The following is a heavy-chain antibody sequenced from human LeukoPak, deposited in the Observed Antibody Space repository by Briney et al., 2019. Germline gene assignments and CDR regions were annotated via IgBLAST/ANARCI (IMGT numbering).Heavy chain of an antibody. CDR3: ARRVGAANFDY. J-gene: IGHJ4*02. CDR2: IHTYNGHT. Sequence: ASVKVSCKSSGYTFNSYGITWVRQAPGQGLEWMGWIHTYNGHTNYAQKLQGRVTMTTDTSTSTAYMELSRLRSDDTAVYYCARRVGAANFDYWGQGTLVTVSS. V-gene: IGHV1-18*01. D-gene: IGHD2-15*01. CDR1: GYTFNSYG.